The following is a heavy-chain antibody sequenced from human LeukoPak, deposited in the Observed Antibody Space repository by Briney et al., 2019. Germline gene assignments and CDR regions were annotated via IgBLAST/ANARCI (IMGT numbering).Heavy chain of an antibody. J-gene: IGHJ4*02. CDR1: GGSISRYY. V-gene: IGHV4-59*01. Sequence: PSETLSLTCTVSGGSISRYYWSWIRQPPGKGLEWIGYIYYSGSTNYNPSLKSRVTISVDTSKIQFSLKLSSVTAADTAVYYCAATTTVTTFDYWGQGTLVTVSS. CDR3: AATTTVTTFDY. D-gene: IGHD4-17*01. CDR2: IYYSGST.